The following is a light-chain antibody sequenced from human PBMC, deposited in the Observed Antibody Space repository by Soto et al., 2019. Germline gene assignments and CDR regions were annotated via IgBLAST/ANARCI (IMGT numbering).Light chain of an antibody. V-gene: IGKV3-20*01. J-gene: IGKJ1*01. CDR2: GAS. Sequence: EIVLTQSPGTLSLSPGERATLSCRASQSVSSSYLAWYQQKPGQAPRLLIYGASSRATGIPDRFSGSGSGRDFTLTISRLEPEDFAVYYCQQYGSSPVTFGQGTKLEIK. CDR1: QSVSSSY. CDR3: QQYGSSPVT.